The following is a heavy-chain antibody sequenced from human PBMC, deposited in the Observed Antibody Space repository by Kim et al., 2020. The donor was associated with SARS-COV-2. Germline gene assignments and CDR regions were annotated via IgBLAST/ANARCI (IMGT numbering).Heavy chain of an antibody. Sequence: SETLSLTCTVSGGSISSYYWSWIRQPPGKGLEWIGYIYYSGSTNYNPSLKSRVTISVDTSKNQFSLKLSSVTAADTAVYYCARHEGIVPYYYYGMDVWGQGTTVTVSS. V-gene: IGHV4-59*08. J-gene: IGHJ6*02. D-gene: IGHD1-26*01. CDR1: GGSISSYY. CDR2: IYYSGST. CDR3: ARHEGIVPYYYYGMDV.